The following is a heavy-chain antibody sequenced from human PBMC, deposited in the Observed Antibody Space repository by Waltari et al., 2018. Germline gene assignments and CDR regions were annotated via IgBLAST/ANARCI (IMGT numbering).Heavy chain of an antibody. Sequence: QVQLHESGPGLVKPSETLSLTCTVSGDSISGYYWSWIRRPPGKGLEWIGYIYYSGSTKYNPSHKSRVSISVDTSKNQFSLRVSSVTAADTAVYYCARVGAAALGYYYGMDVWGQGTTVTVSS. CDR2: IYYSGST. CDR1: GDSISGYY. J-gene: IGHJ6*02. D-gene: IGHD6-13*01. V-gene: IGHV4-59*01. CDR3: ARVGAAALGYYYGMDV.